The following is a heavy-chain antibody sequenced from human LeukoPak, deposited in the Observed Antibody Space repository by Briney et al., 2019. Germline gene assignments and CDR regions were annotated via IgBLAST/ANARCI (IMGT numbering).Heavy chain of an antibody. CDR2: IYYSGST. V-gene: IGHV4-39*01. CDR1: GGSISSYY. Sequence: PSETLSLTCSVSGGSISSYYWGWIRQPPGKGLEWIGSIYYSGSTYYNPSLKSRVTISVDTSKNQFSLKLSSVTAADTAVYYCARILWFGELPLYWGQGTLVTVSS. D-gene: IGHD3-10*01. J-gene: IGHJ4*02. CDR3: ARILWFGELPLY.